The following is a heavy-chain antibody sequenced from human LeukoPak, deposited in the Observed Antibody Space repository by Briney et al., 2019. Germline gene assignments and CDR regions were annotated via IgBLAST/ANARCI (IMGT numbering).Heavy chain of an antibody. CDR1: GYTFTGYY. CDR2: INPNSGGT. V-gene: IGHV1-2*02. J-gene: IGHJ4*02. D-gene: IGHD6-19*01. CDR3: ARDWLLSSGLDY. Sequence: ASVKVSCKASGYTFTGYYMHWVRQAPGQGLEWMGWINPNSGGTNYAQKFQGRVTMTRGTSISTAYMELSRLRSDDTAVYYCARDWLLSSGLDYWGQGTLVTVSS.